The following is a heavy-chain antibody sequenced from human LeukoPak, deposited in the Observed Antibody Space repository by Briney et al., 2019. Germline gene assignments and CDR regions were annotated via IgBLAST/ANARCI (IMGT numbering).Heavy chain of an antibody. Sequence: GASVKVSCKASGYTFTSYGISRVRQAPGQGLEWMGWISAYNGNTNYAQKLQGRVTMTTDTSTSTAYVELRSLRSDDTAVYYCARDGYSSGWFDYWGQGTLVTVSS. D-gene: IGHD6-19*01. CDR1: GYTFTSYG. CDR3: ARDGYSSGWFDY. J-gene: IGHJ4*02. V-gene: IGHV1-18*01. CDR2: ISAYNGNT.